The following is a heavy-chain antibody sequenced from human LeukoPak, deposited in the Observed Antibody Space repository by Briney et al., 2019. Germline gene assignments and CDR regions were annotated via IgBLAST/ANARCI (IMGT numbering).Heavy chain of an antibody. CDR3: ATIKVAY. Sequence: ASVKVSCKASGYTFTGYYVHWVRRAPGQGLEWMGWINPNGGGTWYAQKFQGRVSMTRDTSINTAYMELSRLTSDDTAVYYCATIKVAYWGQGALVTVSS. V-gene: IGHV1-2*02. CDR1: GYTFTGYY. CDR2: INPNGGGT. J-gene: IGHJ4*02.